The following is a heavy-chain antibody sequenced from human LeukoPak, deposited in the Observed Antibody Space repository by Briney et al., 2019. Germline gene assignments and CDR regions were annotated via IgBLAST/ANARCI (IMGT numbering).Heavy chain of an antibody. Sequence: GGSLRLSCTASGFTFSTYSMNWVRQAPGKGLEWVSYISSTSIIYYADSVKGRFTISRDNAKNSLSLQMNSLRAEDTAVYYCARDRWYFDLWGRGTLVTVSS. CDR3: ARDRWYFDL. V-gene: IGHV3-48*04. J-gene: IGHJ2*01. CDR1: GFTFSTYS. CDR2: ISSTSII.